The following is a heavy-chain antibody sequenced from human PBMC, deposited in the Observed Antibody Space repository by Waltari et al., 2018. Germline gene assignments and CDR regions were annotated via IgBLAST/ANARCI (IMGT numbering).Heavy chain of an antibody. Sequence: QVQLQASGPGLVKPSEPLSLTCTVSGGSISRSYWCWIRPPPGKGLEWIGYIYYSGSTNYNPSLKSRVTISVDTSKNQFSLKLSSVTAADTAVYYCARAIPLYYDSSGYQDYWGQGTLVTVSS. CDR3: ARAIPLYYDSSGYQDY. J-gene: IGHJ4*02. V-gene: IGHV4-59*01. D-gene: IGHD3-22*01. CDR1: GGSISRSY. CDR2: IYYSGST.